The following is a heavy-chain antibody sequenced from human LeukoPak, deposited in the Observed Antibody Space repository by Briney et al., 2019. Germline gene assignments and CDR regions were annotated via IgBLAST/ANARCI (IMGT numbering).Heavy chain of an antibody. CDR2: INSGGSST. CDR3: ARGWELTAVDYYYTDV. V-gene: IGHV3-74*01. J-gene: IGHJ6*03. D-gene: IGHD1-26*01. CDR1: GFTFSNYW. Sequence: TGGSLRLSCAASGFTFSNYWMHWVRQAPGKGLVWVSRINSGGSSTNYADSVKGRFTISRDNAKNTLYLQMNSLRAEDTAVYYCARGWELTAVDYYYTDVWGKGTTVTVSS.